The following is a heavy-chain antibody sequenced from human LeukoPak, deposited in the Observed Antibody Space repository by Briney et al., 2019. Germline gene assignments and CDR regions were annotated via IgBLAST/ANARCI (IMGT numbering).Heavy chain of an antibody. CDR2: IHSGGGT. J-gene: IGHJ4*02. D-gene: IGHD3-10*01. CDR3: AKDSKFSGPYYFDY. V-gene: IGHV3-53*05. Sequence: GGSLRLSCAASGFTVSSNYMSWVRQAPGKGLELVSVIHSGGGTYYADSGKGRFTISRDISENTLYLQMNSLRAEDTALYYCAKDSKFSGPYYFDYWGQGTLVTVSS. CDR1: GFTVSSNY.